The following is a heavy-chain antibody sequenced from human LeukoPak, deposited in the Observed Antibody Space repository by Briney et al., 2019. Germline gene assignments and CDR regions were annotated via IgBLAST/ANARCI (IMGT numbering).Heavy chain of an antibody. V-gene: IGHV3-23*01. CDR3: AKAHIGSGSVYYFDY. J-gene: IGHJ4*02. Sequence: GGSLRLSCTASGLTFSSYAMGWARQATGKGLEWFSIITGTGGSTYYADSVKGRFTISRDNSKNTLSLQMNSLRAADTAVYYCAKAHIGSGSVYYFDYWGQGTLVTVSS. D-gene: IGHD3-10*01. CDR1: GLTFSSYA. CDR2: ITGTGGST.